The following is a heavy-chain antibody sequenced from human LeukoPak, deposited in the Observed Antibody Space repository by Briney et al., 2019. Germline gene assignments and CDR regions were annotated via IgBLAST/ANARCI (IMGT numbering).Heavy chain of an antibody. CDR2: IYYSGST. V-gene: IGHV4-59*01. CDR1: GGSISSYY. CDR3: ARDLVGYGDYGFYYYGMDV. Sequence: SETLSLTCTVSGGSISSYYWSWIRQPPGKGLGWIGYIYYSGSTNYNPSLKSRVTISVDTSKNQFSLKLSSVTAADTAVYYCARDLVGYGDYGFYYYGMDVWGQGTTVTVSS. D-gene: IGHD4-17*01. J-gene: IGHJ6*02.